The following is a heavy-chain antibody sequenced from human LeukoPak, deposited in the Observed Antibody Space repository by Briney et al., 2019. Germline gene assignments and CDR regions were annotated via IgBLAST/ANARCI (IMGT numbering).Heavy chain of an antibody. J-gene: IGHJ4*02. D-gene: IGHD3-3*01. CDR1: GGSISSTNW. CDR3: AREGGFYRPLDY. V-gene: IGHV4-4*02. Sequence: SETLSLTCGVSGGSISSTNWWTWVRQPPGKGLEWIGEVHLDGRTNYNPSLESRLTMSVDLSENHISLKLTSVTAADTAVYYCAREGGFYRPLDYSGQGTLVTVSS. CDR2: VHLDGRT.